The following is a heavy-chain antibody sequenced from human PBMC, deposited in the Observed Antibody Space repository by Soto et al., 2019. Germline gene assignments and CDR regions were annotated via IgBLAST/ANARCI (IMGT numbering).Heavy chain of an antibody. J-gene: IGHJ6*02. CDR3: AREFGSSAMDV. D-gene: IGHD2-15*01. CDR1: GYTLTSYG. CDR2: INACNGNT. V-gene: IGHV1-18*01. Sequence: GASVKVSCKASGYTLTSYGISWVRQAPGQRLEWMGWINACNGNTKYSQKFQGRVTITRDTSASTAYMELNSLRAEDTAVYYCAREFGSSAMDVWGQGTTVTVSS.